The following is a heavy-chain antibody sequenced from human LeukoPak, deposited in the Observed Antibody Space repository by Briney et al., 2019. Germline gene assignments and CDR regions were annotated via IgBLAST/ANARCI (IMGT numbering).Heavy chain of an antibody. CDR1: RFTFSSYA. D-gene: IGHD2/OR15-2a*01. CDR3: AKADFMDYYYYMDV. J-gene: IGHJ6*03. V-gene: IGHV3-23*01. CDR2: ISGSGGST. Sequence: GGSLRLSCAASRFTFSSYAMSWVRQAPGKGLEWVSAISGSGGSTYYADSVKGRFTISRDNSKNTLYLQMNSLRAEDTAVYYCAKADFMDYYYYMDVWGKGTTVTVSS.